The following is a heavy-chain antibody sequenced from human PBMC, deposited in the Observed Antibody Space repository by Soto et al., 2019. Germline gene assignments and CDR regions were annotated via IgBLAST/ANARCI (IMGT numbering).Heavy chain of an antibody. CDR2: IKSKTDGGTT. J-gene: IGHJ5*02. CDR3: TTDSLGYCSGGSCFRYNWFDP. Sequence: GGSLRLSCAASGFTFSNAWMSWVRQAPGKGLEWVGRIKSKTDGGTTDYAAPVKGRFTISRDDSKNTLYLQMNSLKTEDTAVYYCTTDSLGYCSGGSCFRYNWFDPWGQGTLVTV. D-gene: IGHD2-15*01. CDR1: GFTFSNAW. V-gene: IGHV3-15*01.